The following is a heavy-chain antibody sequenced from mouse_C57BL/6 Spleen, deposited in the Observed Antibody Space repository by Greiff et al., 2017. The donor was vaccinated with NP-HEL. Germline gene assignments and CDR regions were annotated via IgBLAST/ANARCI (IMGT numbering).Heavy chain of an antibody. J-gene: IGHJ3*01. V-gene: IGHV1-26*01. CDR3: ARRDGYYEGY. D-gene: IGHD2-3*01. CDR1: GYTFTDYY. CDR2: INPNNGGT. Sequence: EVQLQQSGPELVKPGASVKISCKASGYTFTDYYMNWVKQSHGKSLEWIGDINPNNGGTSYNQKFKGKATLTVDKSSSTAYMELRSLTSEDSAVYYCARRDGYYEGYWGQGTLVTVSA.